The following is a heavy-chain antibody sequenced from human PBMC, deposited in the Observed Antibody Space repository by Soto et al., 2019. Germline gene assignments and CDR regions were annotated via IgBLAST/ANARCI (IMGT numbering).Heavy chain of an antibody. CDR1: GFTVSSNY. CDR3: ARGGGVVAAHDAFDI. CDR2: IYSGGST. Sequence: GGSLRLSCAASGFTVSSNYMSWVRQAPGKGLEWVSVIYSGGSTYYADSVKGRFTISRDNSKNTLYLQMKSLRAEDTAVYYCARGGGVVAAHDAFDIWGQGTMVTVSS. J-gene: IGHJ3*02. V-gene: IGHV3-53*01. D-gene: IGHD2-15*01.